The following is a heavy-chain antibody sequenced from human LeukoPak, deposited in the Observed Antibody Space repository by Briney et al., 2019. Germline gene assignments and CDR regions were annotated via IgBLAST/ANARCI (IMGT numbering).Heavy chain of an antibody. CDR2: ISAYNGDT. V-gene: IGHV1-18*01. D-gene: IGHD5-12*01. CDR1: GYTFMNYG. CDR3: AREWIRRGGFDP. Sequence: ASVKVSCKTSGYTFMNYGITWARQASGQGLEWMGWISAYNGDTKYAQNLQGRVTMTTDTSTGTAYMELRSLRSDDTAVYYCAREWIRRGGFDPWGQGTLVTVSS. J-gene: IGHJ5*02.